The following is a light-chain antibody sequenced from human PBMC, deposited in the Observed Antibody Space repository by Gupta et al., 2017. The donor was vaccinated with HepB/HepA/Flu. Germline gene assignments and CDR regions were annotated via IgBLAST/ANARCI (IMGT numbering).Light chain of an antibody. CDR2: VNSDGSH. Sequence: QLVLTQSPSASASLGASVKFICTLSSGHSSFAIAWHQQQPEKGPRFLMKVNSDGSHSKGDGIPDRFSGSSSGAERYLTISSLQSVDEADYYCQTWNTGVEVFGGGTKLTVL. CDR3: QTWNTGVEV. V-gene: IGLV4-69*01. CDR1: SGHSSFA. J-gene: IGLJ3*02.